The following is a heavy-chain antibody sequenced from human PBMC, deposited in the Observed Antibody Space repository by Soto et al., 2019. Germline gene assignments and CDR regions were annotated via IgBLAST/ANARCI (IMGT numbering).Heavy chain of an antibody. V-gene: IGHV4-34*01. J-gene: IGHJ4*02. CDR3: ASDYGGAFDY. CDR1: GGSFSGYY. D-gene: IGHD4-17*01. Sequence: LSLTCAVYGGSFSGYYWSWIRQPPGKGLEWIGEINHSGSTNYNPSLKSRVTISVDTSKNQFSLKLSSVTAADTAVYYCASDYGGAFDYWGQGTLVTVSS. CDR2: INHSGST.